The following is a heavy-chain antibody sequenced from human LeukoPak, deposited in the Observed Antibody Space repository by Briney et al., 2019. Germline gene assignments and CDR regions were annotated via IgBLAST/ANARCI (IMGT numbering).Heavy chain of an antibody. D-gene: IGHD3-16*01. CDR1: GFIFSSYA. CDR2: ISASGANT. J-gene: IGHJ6*02. V-gene: IGHV3-23*01. Sequence: GGSLRLSCAGSGFIFSSYALSWVRQAPGKGLEWVSAISASGANTYYADSVRGRFTISRDNSKNTLDLQMNSLRAEDTAVYYCAREGAVNGMDVWGQGTTVTVSS. CDR3: AREGAVNGMDV.